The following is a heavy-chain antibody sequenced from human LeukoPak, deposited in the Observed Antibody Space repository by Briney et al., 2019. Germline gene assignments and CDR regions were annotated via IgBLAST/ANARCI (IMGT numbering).Heavy chain of an antibody. D-gene: IGHD2-2*01. V-gene: IGHV7-4-1*02. J-gene: IGHJ4*02. CDR2: INTNAGNP. CDR3: ARDKYQLPYEIDY. CDR1: GYTFTSYG. Sequence: ASVKVSCKASGYTFTSYGMNWVRQAPGQGLEWMGWINTNAGNPTYAQGFTGRFVFSLDTSVSTAYLQISSLKAEDTAVYYCARDKYQLPYEIDYWGQGTLVTVSS.